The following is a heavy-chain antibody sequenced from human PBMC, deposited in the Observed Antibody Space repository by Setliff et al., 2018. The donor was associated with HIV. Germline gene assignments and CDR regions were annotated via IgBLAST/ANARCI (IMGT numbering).Heavy chain of an antibody. D-gene: IGHD3-3*01. J-gene: IGHJ4*02. CDR3: ARSIVPVASGYYYFEY. CDR1: GGTFSSYTIS. Sequence: SCKASGGTFSSYTISWVRQPPGNGLEWIGSIYHTGSTYYKPSLKSRVTISVDTSKNQFSLRLSSVAAGDTAVYYCARSIVPVASGYYYFEYWGQGTLVTVSS. V-gene: IGHV4-39*01. CDR2: IYHTGST.